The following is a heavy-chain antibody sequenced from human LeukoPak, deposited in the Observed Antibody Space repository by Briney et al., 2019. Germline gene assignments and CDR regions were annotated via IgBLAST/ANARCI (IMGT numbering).Heavy chain of an antibody. CDR3: ARAEFDWLLYFDY. J-gene: IGHJ4*02. CDR2: IYYSGST. Sequence: SETLSLTCTVSGGSISSYYWSWIRQPPGKGLEWIGYIYYSGSTNYNPSLKSRVTISVDTSKNQFSLKLSSVTAADTAVYYCARAEFDWLLYFDYWGQGTLVTVSS. CDR1: GGSISSYY. D-gene: IGHD3-9*01. V-gene: IGHV4-59*01.